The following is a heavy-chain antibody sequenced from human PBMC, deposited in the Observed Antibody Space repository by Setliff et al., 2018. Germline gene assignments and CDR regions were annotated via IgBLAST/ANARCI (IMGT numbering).Heavy chain of an antibody. Sequence: ASVKVSCKASGYTFTTYFIHWMRQAPGQGLEWMGVLNPGDGSTTYAQKFQGRVTITADESTSTAYMELSSLRSEDTAVYYCARDPASSGYDTYYYYYYGMDVWGQGTTVTVS. D-gene: IGHD5-12*01. CDR3: ARDPASSGYDTYYYYYYGMDV. V-gene: IGHV1-46*01. CDR1: GYTFTTYF. J-gene: IGHJ6*02. CDR2: LNPGDGST.